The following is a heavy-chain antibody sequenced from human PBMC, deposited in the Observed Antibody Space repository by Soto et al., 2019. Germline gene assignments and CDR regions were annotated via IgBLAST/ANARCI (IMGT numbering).Heavy chain of an antibody. Sequence: GGSLRLSCTASGFTFGDYAMSRFRQAPGKGLEWVAVISYDGSNKYYADSVKGRFTISRDKSKHTLYLQMNSLRAEDTAVYYCAKDFWSGYYYFDYWGQGTLVTVSS. V-gene: IGHV3-30*04. D-gene: IGHD3-3*01. CDR1: GFTFGDYA. CDR3: AKDFWSGYYYFDY. J-gene: IGHJ4*02. CDR2: ISYDGSNK.